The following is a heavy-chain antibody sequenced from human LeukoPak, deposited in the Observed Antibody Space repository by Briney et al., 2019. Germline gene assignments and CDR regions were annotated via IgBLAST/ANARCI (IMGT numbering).Heavy chain of an antibody. CDR3: ARRYCSGGSCYSDPLPLAYYFDY. Sequence: GRSLRLSCAASGFTFSSYAMHWVRQAPGKGLEWAAVISYDGSNKYYADSVKGRFTISRDNSKNTLYLQMNSLRAEDTAVYYCARRYCSGGSCYSDPLPLAYYFDYWGQGTLVTVSS. J-gene: IGHJ4*02. D-gene: IGHD2-15*01. CDR1: GFTFSSYA. CDR2: ISYDGSNK. V-gene: IGHV3-30-3*01.